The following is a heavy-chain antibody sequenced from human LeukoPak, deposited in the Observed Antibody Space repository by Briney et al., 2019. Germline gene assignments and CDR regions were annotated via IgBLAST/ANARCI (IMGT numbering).Heavy chain of an antibody. V-gene: IGHV3-7*03. D-gene: IGHD6-19*01. J-gene: IGHJ4*02. CDR1: GFTFSDYG. CDR2: INQDGSEK. Sequence: GGSLRLSCAASGFTFSDYGMARVRQAPGNGLEWVANINQDGSEKYYVDSVKGRFTISRDNAKNSLSLQMNSLRAEDTAVYYCATHVSGWKGFFDYWGQGTLVTVSS. CDR3: ATHVSGWKGFFDY.